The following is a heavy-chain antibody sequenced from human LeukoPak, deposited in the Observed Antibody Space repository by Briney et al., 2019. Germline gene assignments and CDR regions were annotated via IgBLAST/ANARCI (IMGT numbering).Heavy chain of an antibody. V-gene: IGHV4-39*01. D-gene: IGHD6-19*01. CDR1: GGSISSSSYY. CDR3: ARHLPGWYAGLGY. Sequence: PSETLSLTCTVSGGSISSSSYYWGWIRQPPGKGLEWIGSIYYSGSTYYNPSLKSRVTISVDTSKNQFSLKLSSVTAADTAVYYCARHLPGWYAGLGYWGQGTLVTVSS. J-gene: IGHJ4*02. CDR2: IYYSGST.